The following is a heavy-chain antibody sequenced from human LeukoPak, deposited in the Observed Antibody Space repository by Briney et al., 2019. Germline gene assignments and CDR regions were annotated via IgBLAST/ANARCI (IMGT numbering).Heavy chain of an antibody. J-gene: IGHJ4*02. CDR3: AKYDFWSGYYAY. CDR1: GGSISSYY. Sequence: SETLSLTCTVSGGSISSYYWSWIRQPPGKGLEWIGYIYYSGSTNYTPSLKSRVTISVDTSKKQFSLKLTSVTAADTAVYYCAKYDFWSGYYAYWGQGTLVTVSS. D-gene: IGHD3-3*01. CDR2: IYYSGST. V-gene: IGHV4-59*01.